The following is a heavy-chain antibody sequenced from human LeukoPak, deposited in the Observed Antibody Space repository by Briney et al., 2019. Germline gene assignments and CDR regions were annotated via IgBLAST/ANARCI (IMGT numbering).Heavy chain of an antibody. V-gene: IGHV1-3*01. Sequence: ASVKVSCKASGGTFSSYAISWVRQAPGQRLEWMGWINAGNGNTKYSQKFQGRVTITRDASASTAYMELSSLRSEDTAVYYCARDLGTTIAAAGTGFDYWGQGTLVTVSS. CDR2: INAGNGNT. CDR1: GGTFSSYA. CDR3: ARDLGTTIAAAGTGFDY. J-gene: IGHJ4*02. D-gene: IGHD6-13*01.